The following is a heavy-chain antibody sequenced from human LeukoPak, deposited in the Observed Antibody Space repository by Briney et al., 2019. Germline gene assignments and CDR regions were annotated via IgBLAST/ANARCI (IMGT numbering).Heavy chain of an antibody. CDR2: ISYDGSNK. CDR3: ARGCSGGSCYFF. D-gene: IGHD2-15*01. Sequence: GGSLRLSCAASGFTFSSYAMHWVRQAPGKGLEWVAVISYDGSNKYYADSVKGRFTISRDNSKNTLYLQMNSLRAEDTAVYYCARGCSGGSCYFFWGQGTLVTVSP. J-gene: IGHJ4*02. CDR1: GFTFSSYA. V-gene: IGHV3-30-3*01.